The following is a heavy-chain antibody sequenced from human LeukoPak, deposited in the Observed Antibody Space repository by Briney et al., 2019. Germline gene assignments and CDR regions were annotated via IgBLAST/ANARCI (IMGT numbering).Heavy chain of an antibody. J-gene: IGHJ4*02. CDR3: ARDGELPFDY. CDR1: VFTFSSYG. D-gene: IGHD1-26*01. CDR2: IWYDGSNK. Sequence: GGSLRLSCAASVFTFSSYGRHWVRQAPGKGLEWVAVIWYDGSNKYYADSVKGRFTISRDNSKNTLYLQMNSLRAEDTAVYYCARDGELPFDYWGQGTLVTVSS. V-gene: IGHV3-33*01.